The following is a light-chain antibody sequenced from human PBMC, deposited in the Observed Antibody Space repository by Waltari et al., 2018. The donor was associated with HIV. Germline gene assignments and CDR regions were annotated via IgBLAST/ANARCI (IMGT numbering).Light chain of an antibody. CDR2: DVS. CDR1: SSDIGGYNY. Sequence: QSALTQPASVSGSPGQSITISCTGTSSDIGGYNYVCWYQQHPGKAPKLMIYDVSARPSGVSSRFSGSKSGNTASLTISGLQAEDEADYYCSPFTSSITIVFGGGTKLTVL. J-gene: IGLJ2*01. V-gene: IGLV2-14*03. CDR3: SPFTSSITIV.